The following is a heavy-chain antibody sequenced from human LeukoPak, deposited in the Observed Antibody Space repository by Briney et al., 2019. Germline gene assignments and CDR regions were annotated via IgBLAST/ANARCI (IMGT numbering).Heavy chain of an antibody. CDR3: ARGRVSSSTWYSTYYYYFYMDV. CDR1: GDSISSGDYY. V-gene: IGHV4-61*02. CDR2: ISSSGST. D-gene: IGHD1-1*01. Sequence: SETLSLTCTVSGDSISSGDYYWSWIRQPAGKGLEWIGRISSSGSTNYNPSLKSRVTISVDTSKEQFSLKLSSVTAADTAVYFCARGRVSSSTWYSTYYYYFYMDVWGKGTTVTVSS. J-gene: IGHJ6*03.